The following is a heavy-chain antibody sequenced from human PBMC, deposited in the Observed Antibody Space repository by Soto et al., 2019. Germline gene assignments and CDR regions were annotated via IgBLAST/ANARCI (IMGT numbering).Heavy chain of an antibody. Sequence: QVQLVQSGAEVKKPGASVKVSCKASGYTFTSYYMHWVRQAPGQGLEWMGIINPSGGSRSYAQKFQGRVTMTRATSTSTVYMELSSLRSEDTAVYYCASHSRVPAAQVGAFDIWGQGTMVTVSS. D-gene: IGHD2-2*01. J-gene: IGHJ3*02. CDR1: GYTFTSYY. V-gene: IGHV1-46*03. CDR2: INPSGGSR. CDR3: ASHSRVPAAQVGAFDI.